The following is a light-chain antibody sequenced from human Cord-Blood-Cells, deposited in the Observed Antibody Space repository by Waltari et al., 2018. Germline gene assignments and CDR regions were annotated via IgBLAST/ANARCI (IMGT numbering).Light chain of an antibody. CDR3: AAWDDSLSGV. V-gene: IGLV1-47*01. Sequence: QSVLTQPPSASGTPGQRVTISCSGSSANIGSNYVYWYQQLPGTAPKLLIYRNHPRPSGVPDRFSGSKSGTSASLAISGLRSEDEADYYCAAWDDSLSGVFGGGTKLTVL. J-gene: IGLJ3*02. CDR2: RNH. CDR1: SANIGSNY.